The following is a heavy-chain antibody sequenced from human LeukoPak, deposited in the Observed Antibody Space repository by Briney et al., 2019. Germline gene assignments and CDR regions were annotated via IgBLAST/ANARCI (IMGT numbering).Heavy chain of an antibody. Sequence: SGGSLRLSCAASGFIFSSYAMHWVRQAPGKGLEYVSAISSNGDSTYYANSVKGRFTISRDNSKNTLYLQMGSLRAEDMAVYYCASRYCSSTRCYQFDYWGQGTLVTVSS. CDR2: ISSNGDST. CDR1: GFIFSSYA. CDR3: ASRYCSSTRCYQFDY. D-gene: IGHD2-2*01. J-gene: IGHJ4*02. V-gene: IGHV3-64*01.